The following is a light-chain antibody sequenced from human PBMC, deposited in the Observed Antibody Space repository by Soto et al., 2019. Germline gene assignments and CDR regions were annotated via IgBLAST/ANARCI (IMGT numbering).Light chain of an antibody. V-gene: IGLV1-44*01. Sequence: QSVLTQPPSASGTPGQWVTISCSGSSTNIGSNTVNWYQQLPGTAPKLLIYKNNQRPSGVPDRFSGSKSDTSASLAISGLQAEDEADYYCASWDDSLNGRVFGGGTKLTVL. CDR1: STNIGSNT. CDR3: ASWDDSLNGRV. CDR2: KNN. J-gene: IGLJ3*02.